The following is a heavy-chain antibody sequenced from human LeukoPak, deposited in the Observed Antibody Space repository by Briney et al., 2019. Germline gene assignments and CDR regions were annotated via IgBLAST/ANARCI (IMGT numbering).Heavy chain of an antibody. V-gene: IGHV3-30*18. CDR2: ISYDGSNK. CDR3: AKSVGATWDYYYGMDV. Sequence: GGSLRLSCAASGFTFSSYGMHWVRQAPGKGLEWVAVISYDGSNKYYADSVKGRFTISRDNSKNTLYLQMNSLTAEDTAVYYCAKSVGATWDYYYGMDVWGQGTTVTVSS. CDR1: GFTFSSYG. D-gene: IGHD1-26*01. J-gene: IGHJ6*02.